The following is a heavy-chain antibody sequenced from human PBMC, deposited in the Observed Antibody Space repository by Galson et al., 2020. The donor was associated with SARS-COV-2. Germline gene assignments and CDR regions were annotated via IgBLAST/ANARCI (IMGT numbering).Heavy chain of an antibody. Sequence: PGGPLRLSCAGSGVTFSGLGIHWVRPTPGKGRERVASMSVDGSDRYYMDSARGRFTVARDNAKKTAYLQMDSLRTEDTAVYYCAKHRTGGLRAASALDVWGQGTTVSVSS. CDR2: MSVDGSDR. V-gene: IGHV3-30*18. CDR3: AKHRTGGLRAASALDV. J-gene: IGHJ6*02. D-gene: IGHD4-17*01. CDR1: GVTFSGLG.